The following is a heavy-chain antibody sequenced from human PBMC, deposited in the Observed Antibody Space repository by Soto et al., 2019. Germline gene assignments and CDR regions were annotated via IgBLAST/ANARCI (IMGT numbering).Heavy chain of an antibody. J-gene: IGHJ5*02. CDR2: IYYSGST. CDR3: ARGIVATDKIRSPFDP. D-gene: IGHD6-13*01. V-gene: IGHV4-39*01. CDR1: GGSISRNSYY. Sequence: SETLSLTCTVSGGSISRNSYYWGWIRQPPGKGLEWIGSIYYSGSTYYNPSLKSRVTISVDTSKNQFSLKLSSVTAADTAVYYCARGIVATDKIRSPFDPWGQGTLVTVSS.